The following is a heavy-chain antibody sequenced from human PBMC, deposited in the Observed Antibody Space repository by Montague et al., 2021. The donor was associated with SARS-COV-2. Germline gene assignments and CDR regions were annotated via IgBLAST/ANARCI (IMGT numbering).Heavy chain of an antibody. CDR3: ARRGSSVWGVTVSAELDY. CDR1: GGSISNYY. J-gene: IGHJ4*02. CDR2: IYYSGST. Sequence: SETLSLTCTVSGGSISNYYWSWIQQPPGKGLEWIGYIYYSGSTNSNPSLKSRVTISVDTSKNQFSLKLSPVTAADTAVYYCARRGSSVWGVTVSAELDYWGQGILVTVSS. V-gene: IGHV4-59*12. D-gene: IGHD3-10*01.